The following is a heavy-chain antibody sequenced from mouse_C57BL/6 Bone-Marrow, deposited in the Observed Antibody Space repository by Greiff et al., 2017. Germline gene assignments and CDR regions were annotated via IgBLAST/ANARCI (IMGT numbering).Heavy chain of an antibody. V-gene: IGHV1-9*01. CDR1: GYTFTGYW. Sequence: QVQLQQSGAELMQPGASVKLSCKATGYTFTGYWIEWVQQRPGHGLEWIGELLPGRGSTHYHEKFKGQATFTADPSSNTAYMQLSSLTTEDSTIYYCARYATGRFSYYFDYWCQGTTLTVSS. CDR2: LLPGRGST. J-gene: IGHJ2*01. CDR3: ARYATGRFSYYFDY. D-gene: IGHD1-1*01.